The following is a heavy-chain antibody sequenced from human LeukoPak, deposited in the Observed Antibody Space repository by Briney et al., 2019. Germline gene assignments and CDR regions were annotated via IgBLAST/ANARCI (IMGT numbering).Heavy chain of an antibody. Sequence: ASVRVSFKDSGYTFTAYYMHWVRQAPGQGREWVGWINPNSGGTNYAQNFQGRVTMTRDTSISTAYMELSRLTSDDTAVFYCARGGFYGDYAAAWGQGTLVTVSS. J-gene: IGHJ5*02. CDR2: INPNSGGT. V-gene: IGHV1-2*02. CDR1: GYTFTAYY. D-gene: IGHD4-17*01. CDR3: ARGGFYGDYAAA.